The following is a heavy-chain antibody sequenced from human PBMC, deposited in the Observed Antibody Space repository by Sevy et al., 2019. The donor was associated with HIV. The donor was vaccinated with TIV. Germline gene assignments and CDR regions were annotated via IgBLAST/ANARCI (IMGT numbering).Heavy chain of an antibody. CDR1: GGTFSDFG. CDR3: ATSGTTGTTSHFGY. D-gene: IGHD1-1*01. J-gene: IGHJ4*02. CDR2: IIPIFGTP. Sequence: ASVKVSCKASGGTFSDFGFHWVRQAPVQGLEWMGGIIPIFGTPNYAQQFLGRVTIIADESTSTVYMELNRLTSDYTAVYYCATSGTTGTTSHFGYWGQGTLVTVSS. V-gene: IGHV1-69*13.